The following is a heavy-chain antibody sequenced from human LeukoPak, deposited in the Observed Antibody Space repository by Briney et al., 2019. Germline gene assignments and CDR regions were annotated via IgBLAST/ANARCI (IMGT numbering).Heavy chain of an antibody. D-gene: IGHD3-22*01. V-gene: IGHV1-18*01. Sequence: ASVKVSCKASGFTFTSSAVQWVRQAPGQGLEWMGWISAYNGNTNYAQKFQGRVTMTTDTSTSTAYMELRSLRSDDTAVYYCARDASAYYSRWFDYWGQGTLVTVSS. CDR1: GFTFTSSA. J-gene: IGHJ4*02. CDR2: ISAYNGNT. CDR3: ARDASAYYSRWFDY.